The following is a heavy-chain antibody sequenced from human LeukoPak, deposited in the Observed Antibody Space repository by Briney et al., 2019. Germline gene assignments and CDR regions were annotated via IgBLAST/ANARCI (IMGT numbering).Heavy chain of an antibody. CDR2: IGGSGTRT. J-gene: IGHJ3*02. Sequence: PGGTLRLSCSASGFTFTTYGMNWVRQAPGKGLEWVSGIGGSGTRTYYADSVKGRFTISRDNAKNSLFLQMNILRAEDTAVYYCARGGSGRDIDAFDMWGQGTMVTVSS. V-gene: IGHV3-21*01. D-gene: IGHD3-10*01. CDR3: ARGGSGRDIDAFDM. CDR1: GFTFTTYG.